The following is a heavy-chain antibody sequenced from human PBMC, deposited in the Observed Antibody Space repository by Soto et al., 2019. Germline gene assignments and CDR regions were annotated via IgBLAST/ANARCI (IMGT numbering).Heavy chain of an antibody. J-gene: IGHJ6*02. CDR2: IWYDGSNK. V-gene: IGHV3-33*01. CDR1: GFTFSSYG. D-gene: IGHD4-17*01. Sequence: QVQLVESGGGVVQPGRSLRLSCAASGFTFSSYGMHWVRQAPGKGLEWVAVIWYDGSNKYYADSVKGRFTISRDNSKNTLYLQMNSLRAEDTAVYYCARPRSYGDYVFGMDVWGQGTTVTVSS. CDR3: ARPRSYGDYVFGMDV.